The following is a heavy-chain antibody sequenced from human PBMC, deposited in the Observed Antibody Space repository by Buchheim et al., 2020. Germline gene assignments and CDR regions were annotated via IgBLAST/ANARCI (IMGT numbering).Heavy chain of an antibody. CDR1: GGSISSYY. CDR3: ARVGGGDYYYGMNV. J-gene: IGHJ6*02. Sequence: QVQLQESGPGLVKPSETLSLTCTVSGGSISSYYWSWIRQPPGKGLEWIGYIYYSGSTNYNPSLKSRVTISVDTSKNQFSLKLSSVTAADTAVYYCARVGGGDYYYGMNVWGQGTT. V-gene: IGHV4-59*08. CDR2: IYYSGST. D-gene: IGHD3-16*01.